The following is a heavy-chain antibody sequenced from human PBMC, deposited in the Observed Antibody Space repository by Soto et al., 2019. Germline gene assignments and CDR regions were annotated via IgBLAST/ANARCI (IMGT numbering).Heavy chain of an antibody. CDR3: AREVPGIAAAGIYGY. J-gene: IGHJ4*02. D-gene: IGHD6-13*01. CDR1: GGTFSSYA. V-gene: IGHV1-69*01. CDR2: IIPIFGTA. Sequence: QVQLVQSGAEVKKPGSSVKVSCKASGGTFSSYAISWVRQAPGQGLEWMGGIIPIFGTANYAQKFQGRVTITADESASTAYMELSSLRSEDTAVYYCAREVPGIAAAGIYGYWGQGTLVTVSS.